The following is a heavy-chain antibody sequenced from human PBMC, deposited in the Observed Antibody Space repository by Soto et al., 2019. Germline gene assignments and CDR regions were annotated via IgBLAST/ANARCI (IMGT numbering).Heavy chain of an antibody. CDR2: VVVGSGNT. CDR3: AADPYYYDSSSYYSFDY. Sequence: SVKVSCKASGFTFRSTAVQWVRQARGQRLEWIGWVVVGSGNTDYAQEFQDRVTITMDMSKSTTYMELSSLTSEDTAVYYCAADPYYYDSSSYYSFDYWGQGTLVTVSS. V-gene: IGHV1-58*01. J-gene: IGHJ4*02. D-gene: IGHD3-22*01. CDR1: GFTFRSTA.